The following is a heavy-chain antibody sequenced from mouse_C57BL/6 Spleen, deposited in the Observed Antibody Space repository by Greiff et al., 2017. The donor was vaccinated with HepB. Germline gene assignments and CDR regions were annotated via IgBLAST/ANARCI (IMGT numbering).Heavy chain of an antibody. CDR3: ARGRSWFAY. CDR1: GFSLTSYG. Sequence: QVQLKQSGPGLVQPSQSLSITCTVSGFSLTSYGVHWVRQSPGKGLEWLGVIWSGGSTDYNAAFISRLSISKDNSKSQVVFKMNSLQADDTAIYYCARGRSWFAYWGQGTLVTVSA. J-gene: IGHJ3*01. V-gene: IGHV2-2*01. CDR2: IWSGGST.